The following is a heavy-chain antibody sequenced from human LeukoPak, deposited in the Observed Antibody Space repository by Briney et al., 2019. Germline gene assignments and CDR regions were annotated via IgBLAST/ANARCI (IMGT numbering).Heavy chain of an antibody. Sequence: PSETLSLTCTVSGGSISSYYWGWIRQPPGKGLEWIGSIYYSGSTYYNPSLKSRVTMSVDTSKNQFSLKLSSVTAADTAVYYCARDVVAAPGTWDYWGQGTLVTVSS. V-gene: IGHV4-39*07. CDR2: IYYSGST. D-gene: IGHD6-13*01. CDR3: ARDVVAAPGTWDY. J-gene: IGHJ4*02. CDR1: GGSISSYY.